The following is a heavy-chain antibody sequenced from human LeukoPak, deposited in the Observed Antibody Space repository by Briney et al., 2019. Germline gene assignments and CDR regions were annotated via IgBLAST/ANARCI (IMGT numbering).Heavy chain of an antibody. D-gene: IGHD1-26*01. V-gene: IGHV4-31*03. Sequence: PSETLSLTCTVSGGSISSGGYYWSWIRQHPGKGLEWIGYIYYSGSTYYNPSLKSRVTISVDTSKNQFSLKLSSVTAADTAVYYCARGTDEWELRHFDYWGQGTLVTVSS. J-gene: IGHJ4*02. CDR3: ARGTDEWELRHFDY. CDR1: GGSISSGGYY. CDR2: IYYSGST.